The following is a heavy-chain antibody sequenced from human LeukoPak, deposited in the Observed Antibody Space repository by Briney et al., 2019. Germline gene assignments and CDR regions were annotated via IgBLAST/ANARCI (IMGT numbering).Heavy chain of an antibody. J-gene: IGHJ4*02. CDR3: AKSGRRGYSYGHRFKYYFDY. CDR1: GFTFTTYW. CDR2: IKQDGTEK. Sequence: PGGSLRLSCAASGFTFTTYWMSWVRQAPGKGLEWVANIKQDGTEKYYVDSVKGRFTISRDNSKNTLYLQMNSLRAEDTAVYYCAKSGRRGYSYGHRFKYYFDYWGQGTLVTVSS. V-gene: IGHV3-7*01. D-gene: IGHD5-18*01.